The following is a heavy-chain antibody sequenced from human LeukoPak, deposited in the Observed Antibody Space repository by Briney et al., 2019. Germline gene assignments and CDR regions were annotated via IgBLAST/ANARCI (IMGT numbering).Heavy chain of an antibody. J-gene: IGHJ6*03. CDR3: ARVGSSTSYYYYMDV. D-gene: IGHD2-2*01. Sequence: ASVKVSCKASGYTFTSYDINWVRQATGQGLEWMGWMNPNSGNTGYAQKFQGRVTITRNTSISTAYMELSSLRSEDTAVYYCARVGSSTSYYYYMDVWAKGPRSPSP. CDR2: MNPNSGNT. CDR1: GYTFTSYD. V-gene: IGHV1-8*03.